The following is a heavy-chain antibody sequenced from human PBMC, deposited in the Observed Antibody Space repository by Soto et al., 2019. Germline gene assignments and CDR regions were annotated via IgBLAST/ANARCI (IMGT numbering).Heavy chain of an antibody. D-gene: IGHD3-10*01. Sequence: QVTLKESGPVLVKPTETLTLTCTVSGFSLSNARMSVGWIRQPPGKALEWLAHIFSNDAKSYSASLKSRLTISKDTSKSQVVLTMTNIDPVYTATYYCARIRGWGWLGPNEYWGQGTLVTVSS. CDR1: GFSLSNARMS. CDR2: IFSNDAK. V-gene: IGHV2-26*01. J-gene: IGHJ4*02. CDR3: ARIRGWGWLGPNEY.